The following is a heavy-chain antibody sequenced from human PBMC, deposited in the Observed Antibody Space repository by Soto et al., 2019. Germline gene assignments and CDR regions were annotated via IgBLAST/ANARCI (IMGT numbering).Heavy chain of an antibody. Sequence: SQTLSLTCAISWDSVSSNSPTWNWIRQSPSTGLEWLVRTYYRYKWYNDYAVSVKSRITINPDTSKNQFSLQLNSVTPEDTVVYYCARGGSRGWSGYFDCWGQGTLVTV. CDR3: ARGGSRGWSGYFDC. CDR2: TYYRYKWYN. V-gene: IGHV6-1*01. J-gene: IGHJ4*02. CDR1: WDSVSSNSPT. D-gene: IGHD6-19*01.